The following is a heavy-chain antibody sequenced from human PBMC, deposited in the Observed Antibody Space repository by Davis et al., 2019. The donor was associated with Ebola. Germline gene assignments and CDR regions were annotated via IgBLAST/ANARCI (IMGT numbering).Heavy chain of an antibody. V-gene: IGHV4-59*08. Sequence: SETLSLTCTVSGGSISRYYWNWIRQSPGKGLEWVGYIYYNGITNYNPSLKSRVTISLDTYKNQFSLEVTSVTAADTALYYCARYSSSSFDFWGQGILVTVSS. CDR2: IYYNGIT. J-gene: IGHJ4*02. CDR1: GGSISRYY. D-gene: IGHD6-6*01. CDR3: ARYSSSSFDF.